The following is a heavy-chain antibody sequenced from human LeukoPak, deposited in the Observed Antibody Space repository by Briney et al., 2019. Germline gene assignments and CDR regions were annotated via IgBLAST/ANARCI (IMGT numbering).Heavy chain of an antibody. D-gene: IGHD2-15*01. Sequence: SQTLSLTCTVSGGSINSGGYYWSWIRHHPGKGLEWIGYIYYSGTTYYNPPLNSRVTMSIATSKNQFSLNLSSVTAADTAVYFCARRNPYLQRWYDPWGGGILVTVSS. CDR2: IYYSGTT. J-gene: IGHJ5*02. CDR1: GGSINSGGYY. V-gene: IGHV4-31*03. CDR3: ARRNPYLQRWYDP.